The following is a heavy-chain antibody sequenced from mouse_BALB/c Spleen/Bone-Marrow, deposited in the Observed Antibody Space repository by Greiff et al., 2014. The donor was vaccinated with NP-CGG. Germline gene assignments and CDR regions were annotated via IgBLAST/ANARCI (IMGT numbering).Heavy chain of an antibody. Sequence: VQLQQSGGGLVQPGGSLRLSCATSGFTFTDYYMSWVRQPPGKALEWLGFIRNKANGYTTEYSASVKGRFTISRDNSQSILYLQMNTLRAEDSATYYCARDKNYGSYWYFDAWGAGTTVTVSS. D-gene: IGHD2-1*01. V-gene: IGHV7-3*02. CDR3: ARDKNYGSYWYFDA. CDR2: IRNKANGYTT. CDR1: GFTFTDYY. J-gene: IGHJ1*01.